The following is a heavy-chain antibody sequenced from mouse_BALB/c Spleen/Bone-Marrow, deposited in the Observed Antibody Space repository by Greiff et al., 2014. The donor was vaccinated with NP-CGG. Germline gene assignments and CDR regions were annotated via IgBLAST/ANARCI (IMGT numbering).Heavy chain of an antibody. CDR2: IDPANGNT. V-gene: IGHV14-3*02. J-gene: IGHJ4*01. Sequence: VHVKQSGAELVKPGASVKLSCTASGFNIKDTYMHWVKQRPEQGLEWIGRIDPANGNTKYDPKFQGKATITADTSSNTAYLQLSSLTSEDTAVYYCARDYGSSYYYAMDYWGQGTLVTVSS. CDR1: GFNIKDTY. D-gene: IGHD1-1*01. CDR3: ARDYGSSYYYAMDY.